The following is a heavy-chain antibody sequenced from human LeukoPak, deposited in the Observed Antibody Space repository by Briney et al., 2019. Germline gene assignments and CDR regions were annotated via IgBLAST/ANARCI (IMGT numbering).Heavy chain of an antibody. D-gene: IGHD4-17*01. J-gene: IGHJ4*02. CDR2: IIPIFGTA. Sequence: GASVKVSCKASGGTFSSYAISWVRQAPGQGLEWMGGIIPIFGTANYAQKFQGRVTITADESTSTAYMELRSLRSDDTAVYYCARDGPDYGDYVNFDYWGQGTLVTVSS. CDR1: GGTFSSYA. V-gene: IGHV1-69*13. CDR3: ARDGPDYGDYVNFDY.